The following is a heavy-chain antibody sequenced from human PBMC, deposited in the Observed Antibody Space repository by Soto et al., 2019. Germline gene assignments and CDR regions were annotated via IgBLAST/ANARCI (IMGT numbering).Heavy chain of an antibody. V-gene: IGHV4-59*08. D-gene: IGHD3-10*01. CDR2: IYYSGST. CDR3: ARHNYGSGSTYFDY. J-gene: IGHJ4*02. CDR1: GGSISSYY. Sequence: TLEILSLTCTVSGGSISSYYWSWIRQPPGKGLEWIRYIYYSGSTNYNPSLKSRVTISVDTSKNQFSLKLNSMTAADTSVYYCARHNYGSGSTYFDYWGQGTLVTVPQ.